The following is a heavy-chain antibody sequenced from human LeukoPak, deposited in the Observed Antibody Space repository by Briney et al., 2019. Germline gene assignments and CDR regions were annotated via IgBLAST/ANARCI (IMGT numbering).Heavy chain of an antibody. J-gene: IGHJ3*01. CDR1: GFTFSSYG. Sequence: GGSLRLSCAASGFTFSSYGMHWVRQAPGEGLEWVAVISYDGINKYYAESVKGRFTISRDNSKKTLYLQMSGLRAEDTAVYYCAKDQLYSYGGWDGFDVWGQGTMVTVSA. CDR2: ISYDGINK. CDR3: AKDQLYSYGGWDGFDV. V-gene: IGHV3-30*18. D-gene: IGHD5-18*01.